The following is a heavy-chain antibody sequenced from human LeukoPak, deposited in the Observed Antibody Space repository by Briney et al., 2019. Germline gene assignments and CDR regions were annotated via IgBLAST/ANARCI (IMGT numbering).Heavy chain of an antibody. Sequence: SETLSLTCAVYGGSFSGYYWSWIRQPPGKGLEWIGEINHSGSTNYNPSLKSRVTISVDTSKNQFSLKLSSVTAADTAVYYCARDGVGYYDSSGYSAWGQGTLVTVSS. J-gene: IGHJ5*02. CDR2: INHSGST. CDR1: GGSFSGYY. D-gene: IGHD3-22*01. V-gene: IGHV4-34*01. CDR3: ARDGVGYYDSSGYSA.